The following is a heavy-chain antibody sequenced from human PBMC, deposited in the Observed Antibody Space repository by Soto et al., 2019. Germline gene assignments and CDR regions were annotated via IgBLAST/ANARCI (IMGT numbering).Heavy chain of an antibody. D-gene: IGHD2-21*01. CDR1: GYNLPTYA. CDR3: EALQYGGDDCYSDY. V-gene: IGHV1-8*01. CDR2: MNPDSGNT. J-gene: IGHJ4*02. Sequence: QVQLVQSGAEVQKPGASVQFSCMASGYNLPTYAITWVRQATGQGLEWMGWMNPDSGNTGYAEKFQGRVTMTRNTSISTAYMELRSLRSEAKAVYYCEALQYGGDDCYSDYWGQGTLVTVSS.